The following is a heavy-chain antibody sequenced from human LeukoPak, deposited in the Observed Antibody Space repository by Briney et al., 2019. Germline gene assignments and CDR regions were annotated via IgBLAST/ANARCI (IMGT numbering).Heavy chain of an antibody. D-gene: IGHD6-19*01. J-gene: IGHJ4*02. V-gene: IGHV3-33*01. CDR1: GFTFSSYG. CDR2: IWYDGSNK. Sequence: GGSLRLSCAASGFTFSSYGMHWVRQAPGKGLEWVAVIWYDGSNKYYADSVKGRFTISRDNSKNTLYLQMNSLRAEDTAVYYCARGPQWLVNASFDYWGQGTLVTVSS. CDR3: ARGPQWLVNASFDY.